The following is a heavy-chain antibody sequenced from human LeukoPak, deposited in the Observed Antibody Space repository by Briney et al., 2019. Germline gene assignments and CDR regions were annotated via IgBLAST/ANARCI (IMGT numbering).Heavy chain of an antibody. CDR2: ISGSGGHT. D-gene: IGHD3-22*01. CDR1: GFTFSRSA. V-gene: IGHV3-23*01. Sequence: GGSLRLSCAGSGFTFSRSAMSWVRLAPGKGLEWVSCISGSGGHTYYTDSVKGRFTISRVNSGTTVSLQMNSLTTDDTAVYFCAKEGRLTVAAVVVENYFDYWGQGTPVIVSA. J-gene: IGHJ4*02. CDR3: AKEGRLTVAAVVVENYFDY.